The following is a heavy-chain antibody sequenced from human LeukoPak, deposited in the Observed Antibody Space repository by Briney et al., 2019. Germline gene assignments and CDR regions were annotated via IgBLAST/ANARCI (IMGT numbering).Heavy chain of an antibody. J-gene: IGHJ4*02. CDR2: ISAYNGNT. CDR3: ARDPAYSGSPYDY. D-gene: IGHD1-26*01. V-gene: IGHV1-18*01. Sequence: ASVKVSCKASGYTFTSHAMHWVRQAPGQGLEWMGWISAYNGNTNYAQKLQGRVTMTTDTSTSTAYMELRSLRSDDTAVYYCARDPAYSGSPYDYWGQGTLVTVSS. CDR1: GYTFTSHA.